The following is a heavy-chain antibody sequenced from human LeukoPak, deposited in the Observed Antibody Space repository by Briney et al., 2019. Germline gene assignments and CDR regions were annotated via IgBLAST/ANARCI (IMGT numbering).Heavy chain of an antibody. CDR2: IYYSGST. D-gene: IGHD3-10*01. CDR3: ARSHVLLWFGELSGAFDI. J-gene: IGHJ3*02. Sequence: SETLSLTCTVSGGSISSYYWSWIRQPPGKGLGWIGYIYYSGSTNYNPSLKSRVTISVDTSKNQFSLKLSSVTAADTAVYYCARSHVLLWFGELSGAFDIWGQGTMVTVSS. V-gene: IGHV4-59*08. CDR1: GGSISSYY.